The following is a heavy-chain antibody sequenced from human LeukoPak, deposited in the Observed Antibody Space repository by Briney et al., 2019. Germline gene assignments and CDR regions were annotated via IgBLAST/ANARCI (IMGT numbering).Heavy chain of an antibody. V-gene: IGHV4-38-2*02. J-gene: IGHJ4*02. Sequence: PSETLSLTCTVSGSSISSAYYWGWIRQPPGKGLEWIGNMYHSGNTYYNPSLKSRVTMSVDTSKNQFSLRLTSVTAADTAVYYCARDTYYYGSGSYVFDYWGQGTLVTVSS. CDR1: GSSISSAYY. D-gene: IGHD3-10*01. CDR2: MYHSGNT. CDR3: ARDTYYYGSGSYVFDY.